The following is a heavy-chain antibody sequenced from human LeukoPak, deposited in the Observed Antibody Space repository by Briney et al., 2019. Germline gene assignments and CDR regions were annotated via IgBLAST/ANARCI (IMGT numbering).Heavy chain of an antibody. J-gene: IGHJ3*02. D-gene: IGHD3-10*01. Sequence: PSGTLSLTCAVSGGSISSSNWWSWVRPPPGKGLEWIGEIYHSGSTNYNPSLKSRVTISVDKSKNQFSLKLSSVTAADTAVYYCAREGHYYASGSGAFDIWGQGTMITVSS. CDR2: IYHSGST. CDR1: GGSISSSNW. V-gene: IGHV4-4*02. CDR3: AREGHYYASGSGAFDI.